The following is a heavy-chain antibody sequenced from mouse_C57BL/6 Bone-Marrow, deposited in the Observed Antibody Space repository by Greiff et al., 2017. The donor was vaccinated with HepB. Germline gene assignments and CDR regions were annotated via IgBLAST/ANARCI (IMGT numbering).Heavy chain of an antibody. CDR3: ARGSSYPAY. Sequence: EVKVVESGGGLVQPGGSLKLSCAASGFTFSDYYMYWVRQTPEKRLEWVAYISNGGGSTYYPDTVKGRFTISRDNAKNTLYLQMSRLKSEDTAMYYCARGSSYPAYWGQGTLVTVSA. D-gene: IGHD1-1*01. CDR2: ISNGGGST. J-gene: IGHJ3*01. V-gene: IGHV5-12*01. CDR1: GFTFSDYY.